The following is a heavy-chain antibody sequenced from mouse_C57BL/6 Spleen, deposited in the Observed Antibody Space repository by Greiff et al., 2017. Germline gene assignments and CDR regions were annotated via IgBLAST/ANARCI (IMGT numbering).Heavy chain of an antibody. CDR3: ARRYGSSSYFDY. CDR1: GYTFTSYG. CDR2: IYPRSGNT. V-gene: IGHV1-81*01. D-gene: IGHD1-1*01. J-gene: IGHJ2*01. Sequence: VQGVESGAELARPGASVKLSCKASGYTFTSYGISWVKQRTGQGLEWIGEIYPRSGNTYYNEKFKGKATLTADKSSSTAYMELRSLTSEDSAVYFCARRYGSSSYFDYWGQGTTLTVSS.